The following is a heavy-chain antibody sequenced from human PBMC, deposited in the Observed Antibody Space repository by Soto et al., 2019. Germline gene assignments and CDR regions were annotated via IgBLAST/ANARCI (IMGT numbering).Heavy chain of an antibody. Sequence: SETLSLTCTVSGGSISGYYWSWIRQPPGKGLEWIGYIYYSGDTNYNPSLKSRVTISVDTSKNQFSLKLRSVTAADTAVYYCARWNYYGYDYWGQGTLVTVS. CDR1: GGSISGYY. CDR2: IYYSGDT. D-gene: IGHD3-10*01. V-gene: IGHV4-59*08. CDR3: ARWNYYGYDY. J-gene: IGHJ4*02.